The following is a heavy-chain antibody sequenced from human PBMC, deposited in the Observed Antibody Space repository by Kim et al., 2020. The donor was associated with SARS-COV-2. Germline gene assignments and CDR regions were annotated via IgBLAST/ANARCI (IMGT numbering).Heavy chain of an antibody. CDR2: ISYDGSNK. CDR3: ARDFDWLRLPPYYYGMDV. D-gene: IGHD5-12*01. V-gene: IGHV3-30*04. Sequence: GGSLRLSCAASGFTFSSYAMHWVRQAPGKGLEWVAVISYDGSNKYYADSVKGRFTISRDNSKNTLYLQMNRLRAEDTAVYYCARDFDWLRLPPYYYGMDVWGQGTTVTVSS. J-gene: IGHJ6*02. CDR1: GFTFSSYA.